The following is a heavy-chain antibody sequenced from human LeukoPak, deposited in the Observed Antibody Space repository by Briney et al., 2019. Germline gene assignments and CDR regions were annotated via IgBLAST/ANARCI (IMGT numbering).Heavy chain of an antibody. Sequence: WASVKVSCKASGYTLTGYYMHWVRQAPGQGLEWMGWINPNSGGTNYAQKFQGRVTMTRDTSISTAYMELSRLRSDDTAMYYCTRDGRRVGTTAPGYWGQGTLVTVSS. CDR1: GYTLTGYY. CDR2: INPNSGGT. J-gene: IGHJ4*02. CDR3: TRDGRRVGTTAPGY. V-gene: IGHV1-2*02. D-gene: IGHD1-1*01.